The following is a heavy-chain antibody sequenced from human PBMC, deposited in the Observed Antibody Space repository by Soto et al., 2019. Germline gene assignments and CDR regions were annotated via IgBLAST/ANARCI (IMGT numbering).Heavy chain of an antibody. V-gene: IGHV4-34*01. D-gene: IGHD5-12*01. Sequence: QVQLQQWGAGLLKPSETLSLTCAVYGGSFSGYYWCWIRQPPGKGLEWIGEINHSGSTNYNPSLKRRVTISVDTSQHPVSLKLSSVTAADTAVYYGARVDVDIVATIRRYLDYWGQGTLVTVSS. CDR1: GGSFSGYY. CDR2: INHSGST. J-gene: IGHJ4*02. CDR3: ARVDVDIVATIRRYLDY.